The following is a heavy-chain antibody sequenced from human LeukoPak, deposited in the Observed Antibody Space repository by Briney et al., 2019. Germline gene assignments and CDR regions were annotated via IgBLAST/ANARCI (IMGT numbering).Heavy chain of an antibody. V-gene: IGHV3-23*01. D-gene: IGHD2-15*01. CDR3: AKSVVVITFRFDD. J-gene: IGHJ4*02. CDR1: GFTFSSYA. Sequence: QTGGSLRLSCAASGFTFSSYAMSWVRQAPGKGLEWVSAISGSGGSTYYADSVKGRFTISRDNSKNTLYLQMNSLRAEDTAVYYCAKSVVVITFRFDDWGQGALVTVSS. CDR2: ISGSGGST.